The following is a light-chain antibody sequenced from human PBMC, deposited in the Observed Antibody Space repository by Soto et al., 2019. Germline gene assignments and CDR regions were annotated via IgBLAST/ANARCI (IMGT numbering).Light chain of an antibody. Sequence: QSVLTQPASVSGSPEQSITISCTGTSGDVGIYNLVSWYQQHPGKAPKVMIYEVNRRPSGVSDRFSGSKSGNTASLTISGLQAEDEADYYCCSYAGYRVFGGGTKVTVL. J-gene: IGLJ3*02. CDR1: SGDVGIYNL. V-gene: IGLV2-23*02. CDR3: CSYAGYRV. CDR2: EVN.